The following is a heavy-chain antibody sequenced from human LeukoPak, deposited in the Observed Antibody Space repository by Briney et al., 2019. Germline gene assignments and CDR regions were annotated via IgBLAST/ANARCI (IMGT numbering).Heavy chain of an antibody. CDR2: IVVGSGNT. Sequence: SVKVSRKASGFTFTSSAMQWVRQARGQRLEWIGWIVVGSGNTNYAQKFQERVTITRDMSTSRAYMELSSLRSEDTAVYYCAAVQVGANYYFDYWGQGTLVTVSS. D-gene: IGHD1-26*01. CDR1: GFTFTSSA. V-gene: IGHV1-58*02. J-gene: IGHJ4*02. CDR3: AAVQVGANYYFDY.